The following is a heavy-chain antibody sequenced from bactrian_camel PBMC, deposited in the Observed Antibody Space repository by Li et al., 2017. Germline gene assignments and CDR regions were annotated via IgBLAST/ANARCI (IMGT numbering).Heavy chain of an antibody. CDR2: IATSSGRT. J-gene: IGHJ4*01. CDR1: GTTNSNYC. V-gene: IGHV3S40*01. CDR3: ASRGGICYEKEVEYNN. D-gene: IGHD2*01. Sequence: VQLVESGGGSVQPGGSLSLSCAVSGTTNSNYCMGWFRQAPGKEREGVASIATSSGRTYYTDSVKGRFVISHDRAKNTVYLQMNSLKPEDTAMYYCASRGGICYEKEVEYNNWGQGTQVTVS.